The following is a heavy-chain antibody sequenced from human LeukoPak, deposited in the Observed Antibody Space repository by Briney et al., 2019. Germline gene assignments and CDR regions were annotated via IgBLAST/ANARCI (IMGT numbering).Heavy chain of an antibody. D-gene: IGHD2-2*01. CDR3: ARDVSQLLYYFDY. Sequence: SETLSLTCTVSGYSISSGYYWGWIRQPPGKGLEWIGSIYHSGSTYYNPSLKSRVTISVDTSKNQFSLKLSSVTAAVTAVYYCARDVSQLLYYFDYWGQGTLVTVSS. CDR2: IYHSGST. J-gene: IGHJ4*02. V-gene: IGHV4-38-2*02. CDR1: GYSISSGYY.